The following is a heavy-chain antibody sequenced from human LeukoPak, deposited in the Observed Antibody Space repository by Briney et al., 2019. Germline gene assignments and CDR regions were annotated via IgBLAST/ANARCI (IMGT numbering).Heavy chain of an antibody. CDR2: IIPIFGTA. Sequence: SVKVSCKASGYSFSTYGITWVRQAPGQGLEWMGGIIPIFGTANYAQKFQGRVTITADKSTSTAYMELRSLRSDDTAVYYCARDYYDSSGYYYRDYWGQGTLVTVSS. CDR1: GYSFSTYG. J-gene: IGHJ4*02. CDR3: ARDYYDSSGYYYRDY. D-gene: IGHD3-22*01. V-gene: IGHV1-69*06.